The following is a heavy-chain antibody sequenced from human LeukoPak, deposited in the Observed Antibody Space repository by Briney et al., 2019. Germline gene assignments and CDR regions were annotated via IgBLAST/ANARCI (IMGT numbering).Heavy chain of an antibody. J-gene: IGHJ4*02. CDR2: INHSGST. CDR1: GGSFSGYY. V-gene: IGHV4-34*01. CDR3: ARAGGYYYTGFDY. D-gene: IGHD3-22*01. Sequence: SETLSLTCAVYGGSFSGYYWSWIRQPPGKGLEWIGEINHSGSTNYNPSLKSRVTISVDTSKNQFSLKLSSVTAADTAVYYCARAGGYYYTGFDYWGQGTLVTVSS.